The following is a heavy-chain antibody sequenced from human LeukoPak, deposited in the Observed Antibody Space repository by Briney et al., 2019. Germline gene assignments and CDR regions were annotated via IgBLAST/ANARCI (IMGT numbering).Heavy chain of an antibody. J-gene: IGHJ6*02. Sequence: SVKVSCKASGGTFSSYTISWVQQAPGQGLEWMGRIIPILGIANYAQKFQGRVTITADKSTSTAYMELSSLRSEDTAVYYCAREHCSGGSCFDPRYYYYGMDVWGQGTTVTVSS. CDR2: IIPILGIA. V-gene: IGHV1-69*04. CDR3: AREHCSGGSCFDPRYYYYGMDV. D-gene: IGHD2-15*01. CDR1: GGTFSSYT.